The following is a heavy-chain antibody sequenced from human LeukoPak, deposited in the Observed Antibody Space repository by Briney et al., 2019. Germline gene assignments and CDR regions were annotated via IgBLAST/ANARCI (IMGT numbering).Heavy chain of an antibody. CDR3: ARGTAMAPYDY. D-gene: IGHD5-18*01. CDR2: ISGGSDYI. V-gene: IGHV3-21*01. J-gene: IGHJ4*02. Sequence: GRSLRLSCAASGFTFSSYSMNWVRQAPGKGLEWVSSISGGSDYIFYADSVKGRFTISRDNAKNSLSLQMNSLRAEDTAVYYCARGTAMAPYDYWGQGTLVTVSS. CDR1: GFTFSSYS.